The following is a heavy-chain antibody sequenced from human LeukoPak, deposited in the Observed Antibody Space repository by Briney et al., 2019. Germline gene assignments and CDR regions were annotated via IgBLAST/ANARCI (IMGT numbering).Heavy chain of an antibody. Sequence: ASVKVSCKASGYTFTNSYIHWVRQAPGQGLEWMGIINPRGGGTTYAQKFQGRVTMTRDMSTSTVYMDLSSLRSEDTAVYYCARLEPSLRGSTFDYWGQGTLVTVSS. CDR1: GYTFTNSY. J-gene: IGHJ4*02. CDR2: INPRGGGT. CDR3: ARLEPSLRGSTFDY. D-gene: IGHD5/OR15-5a*01. V-gene: IGHV1-46*01.